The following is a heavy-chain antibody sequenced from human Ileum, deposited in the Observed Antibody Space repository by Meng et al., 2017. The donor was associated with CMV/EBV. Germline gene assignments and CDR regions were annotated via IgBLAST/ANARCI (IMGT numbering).Heavy chain of an antibody. D-gene: IGHD1-1*01. J-gene: IGHJ4*02. Sequence: GQSGTAVTTPVASVTSSIPTSLYTFTANPLHRARQAPGQALESMVWIYPQNGDTYFAQKFQDRITMTRDTSITTAYLELSSLTSDDTAIYYCVRENWYYDFWGQGTLVTVSS. CDR1: LYTFTANP. CDR2: IYPQNGDT. CDR3: VRENWYYDF. V-gene: IGHV1-2*02.